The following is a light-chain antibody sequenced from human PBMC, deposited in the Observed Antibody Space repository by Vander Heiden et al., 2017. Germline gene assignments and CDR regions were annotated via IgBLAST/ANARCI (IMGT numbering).Light chain of an antibody. CDR1: NTGSKS. V-gene: IGLV3-21*02. CDR2: DDS. CDR3: QVWDSSSDHVV. Sequence: SYVLTQPPPVPVAPGPTARITCRGNNTGSKSVHWYQPNPAPAPVLVVYDDSDRPSGLPERFSGTNSGTTATLTISRVEAGEEADYYCQVWDSSSDHVVFGGGTKLTVL. J-gene: IGLJ2*01.